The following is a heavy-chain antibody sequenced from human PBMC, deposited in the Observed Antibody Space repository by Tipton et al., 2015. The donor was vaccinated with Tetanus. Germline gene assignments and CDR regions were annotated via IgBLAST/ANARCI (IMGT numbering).Heavy chain of an antibody. CDR1: GFTFSSYG. V-gene: IGHV3-33*01. Sequence: SGFTFSSYGMHWVRQAPGKGLEWVAVIWYDGSNKYYADSVKGRFTISRDNSKNTLYLQMNSLRAEDTAVYYCARSLLPDKKWELRADAFDIWGQGTMVTVSS. D-gene: IGHD1-26*01. CDR2: IWYDGSNK. CDR3: ARSLLPDKKWELRADAFDI. J-gene: IGHJ3*02.